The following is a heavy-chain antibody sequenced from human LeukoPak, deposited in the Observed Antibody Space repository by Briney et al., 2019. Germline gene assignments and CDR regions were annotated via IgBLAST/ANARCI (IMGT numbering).Heavy chain of an antibody. J-gene: IGHJ4*02. V-gene: IGHV3-30*18. Sequence: PGRSLRLSCAASGFTFSSYGMHWVRQAPGKGLEWVAVIWYGGSNKYYADSVKGRFTISRDNSKNTLYLQMNSLRAEDTAVYYCAKEGRWLQFDYWGQGTLVTVSS. CDR3: AKEGRWLQFDY. CDR2: IWYGGSNK. CDR1: GFTFSSYG. D-gene: IGHD5-24*01.